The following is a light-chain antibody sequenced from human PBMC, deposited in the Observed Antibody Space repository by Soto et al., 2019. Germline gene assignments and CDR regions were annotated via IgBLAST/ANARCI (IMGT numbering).Light chain of an antibody. V-gene: IGKV1-39*01. J-gene: IGKJ5*01. CDR1: PSITSY. CDR3: QQSYSSPFT. CDR2: APS. Sequence: DIQMTQSPSSLSASVGDRVTITCRASPSITSYLNWYQQKPGKAPKLLIYAPSSLQSGVPSRFSGSGSGTDFTLTISSLQPEDFATYYCQQSYSSPFTFGQGTRLEIK.